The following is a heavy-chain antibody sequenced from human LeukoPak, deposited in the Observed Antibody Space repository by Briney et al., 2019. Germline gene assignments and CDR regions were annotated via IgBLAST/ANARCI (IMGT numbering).Heavy chain of an antibody. CDR2: IIPILGIA. CDR1: GGTFSSYA. V-gene: IGHV1-69*04. Sequence: ASVKVSCKASGGTFSSYAISWVRQVPGQGLEWMGRIIPILGIANYAQKFQGRVTITADKSTSTAYMELSSLRSEDTAVYYCAREGYGDYVGKFDYWGQGTLVTVSS. CDR3: AREGYGDYVGKFDY. D-gene: IGHD4-17*01. J-gene: IGHJ4*02.